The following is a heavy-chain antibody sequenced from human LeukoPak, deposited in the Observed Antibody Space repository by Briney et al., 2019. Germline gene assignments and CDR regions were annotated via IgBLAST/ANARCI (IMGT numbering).Heavy chain of an antibody. CDR3: ARGGGGEYSSGWYDY. Sequence: SETLSLTCTVSGGSISSYYWSWIRQPPGKGLEWIGYIYYSGTTNNNPSLKSRVTISVATSKNQFSLNLSSVTAADTAVYYCARGGGGEYSSGWYDYWGQGTLVTVSS. D-gene: IGHD6-19*01. V-gene: IGHV4-59*01. CDR2: IYYSGTT. CDR1: GGSISSYY. J-gene: IGHJ4*02.